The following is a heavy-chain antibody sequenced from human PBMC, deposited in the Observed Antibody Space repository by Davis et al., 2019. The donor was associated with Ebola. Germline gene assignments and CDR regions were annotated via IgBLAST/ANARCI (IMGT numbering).Heavy chain of an antibody. J-gene: IGHJ5*02. CDR3: ARHGSSSYNWFDP. V-gene: IGHV4-39*01. D-gene: IGHD6-13*01. Sequence: PSETLSLTCTVSGGSISSSSYYWGWIRQPPGKGLEWIGSIYYSGSTYYNPSLKSRVTISVDTSKNQFSLKLSSVTAADTAVYYCARHGSSSYNWFDPWGQGTLVTVSS. CDR1: GGSISSSSYY. CDR2: IYYSGST.